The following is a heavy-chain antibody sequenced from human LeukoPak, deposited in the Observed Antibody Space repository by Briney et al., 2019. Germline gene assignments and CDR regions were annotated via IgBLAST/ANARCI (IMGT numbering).Heavy chain of an antibody. Sequence: PGGSLRLSCAAPGFTVSSNYMSWVRQAPGKGLEWVSVIYSGGSTYYADSVKGRFTISRDNSKNTLYLQMNSLRAEDTAVYYCAREYYCSGGSCYSGMIVYWGQGTLVTVSS. CDR2: IYSGGST. D-gene: IGHD2-15*01. V-gene: IGHV3-66*02. CDR3: AREYYCSGGSCYSGMIVY. CDR1: GFTVSSNY. J-gene: IGHJ4*02.